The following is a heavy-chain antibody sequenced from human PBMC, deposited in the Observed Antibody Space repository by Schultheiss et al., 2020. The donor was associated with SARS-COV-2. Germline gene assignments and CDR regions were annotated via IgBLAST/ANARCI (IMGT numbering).Heavy chain of an antibody. CDR3: ARRVAGTLDTVENWFDP. CDR2: IYPGDSDT. Sequence: GGSLRLSCKGSGYSFDTYWIGWVRQMPGKGLEWMGIIYPGDSDTRYSPSFQGQVTISADKSISTAYLQWSSLKASDTAMYYCARRVAGTLDTVENWFDPWGQGTLVTVSS. CDR1: GYSFDTYW. J-gene: IGHJ5*02. V-gene: IGHV5-51*01. D-gene: IGHD6-19*01.